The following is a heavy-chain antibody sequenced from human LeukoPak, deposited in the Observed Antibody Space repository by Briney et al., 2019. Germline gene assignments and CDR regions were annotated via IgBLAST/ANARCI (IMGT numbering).Heavy chain of an antibody. CDR2: INHSGST. Sequence: SETLSLTCAVYGGSFSGYYWSWIRQPPGKGLEWIGEINHSGSTNYNPSLKSRVTISVDTSKNQSSLKLSSVTAADTAVYYCARSEVNCSSTSCYFNDYWGQGTLVTVSS. J-gene: IGHJ4*02. CDR1: GGSFSGYY. CDR3: ARSEVNCSSTSCYFNDY. D-gene: IGHD2-2*01. V-gene: IGHV4-34*01.